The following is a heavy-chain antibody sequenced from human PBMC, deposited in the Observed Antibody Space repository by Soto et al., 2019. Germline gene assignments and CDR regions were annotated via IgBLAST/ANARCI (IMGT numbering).Heavy chain of an antibody. V-gene: IGHV1-69*13. CDR2: IIPIFGTA. Sequence: SVKVSCKASGGTFSSYAISWVRQAPGQGLEWMGGIIPIFGTANYAQKFQGRVTITADESTSTAYMELSSLRSEDTAVYYCARDEGVVVVTAQSPYYYYGMDVWGQGTTVTV. D-gene: IGHD2-21*02. J-gene: IGHJ6*02. CDR3: ARDEGVVVVTAQSPYYYYGMDV. CDR1: GGTFSSYA.